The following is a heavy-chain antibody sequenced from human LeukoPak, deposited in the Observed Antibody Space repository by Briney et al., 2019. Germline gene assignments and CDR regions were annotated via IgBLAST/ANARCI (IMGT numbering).Heavy chain of an antibody. J-gene: IGHJ4*02. D-gene: IGHD6-13*01. CDR1: GGSFSGYY. Sequence: PSETLSLTCAVYGGSFSGYYWSWIRQPPGKGLEWIGEINHSGSTNYNPSLKSRVTISVDTSKNQFPLKLSSVTAADTAVYYCASQIAAAGPDYWGQGTLVTVSS. V-gene: IGHV4-34*01. CDR2: INHSGST. CDR3: ASQIAAAGPDY.